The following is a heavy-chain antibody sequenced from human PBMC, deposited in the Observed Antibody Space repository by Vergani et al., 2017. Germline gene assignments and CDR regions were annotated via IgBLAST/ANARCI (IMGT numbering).Heavy chain of an antibody. D-gene: IGHD6-13*01. Sequence: QLQLQESGPGLVKPSETLSLTCTVSGGSISSSSYYWGWIRQPPGKGLEWIGSIYYSGSTYYNPSLKSRVTISVDTSKNQFSLKLSSVTAADTAVYYCARTCGSSWKNYFDYWGQGTLVTVSS. J-gene: IGHJ4*02. CDR3: ARTCGSSWKNYFDY. CDR2: IYYSGST. CDR1: GGSISSSSYY. V-gene: IGHV4-39*07.